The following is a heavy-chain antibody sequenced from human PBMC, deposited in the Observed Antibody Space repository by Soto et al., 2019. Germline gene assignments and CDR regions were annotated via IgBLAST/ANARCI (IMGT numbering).Heavy chain of an antibody. CDR2: IYYSGSN. V-gene: IGHV4-59*01. D-gene: IGHD3-10*01. CDR3: ARDRAYYDYYYGMDV. CDR1: GGSISSYY. J-gene: IGHJ6*02. Sequence: SETLSLTCTVSGGSISSYYWSWIRQPPGKGLEWIGYIYYSGSNNYNPSLKSRVTISVDTSKNQFSLKLSSVTAADTAVYYCARDRAYYDYYYGMDVWGQGTKVTVSS.